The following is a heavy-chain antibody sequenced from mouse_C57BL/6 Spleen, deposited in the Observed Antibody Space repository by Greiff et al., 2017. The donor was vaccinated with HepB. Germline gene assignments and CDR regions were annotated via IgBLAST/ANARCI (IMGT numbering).Heavy chain of an antibody. CDR3: ARRHYPGFDD. D-gene: IGHD5-5*01. J-gene: IGHJ2*01. V-gene: IGHV5-17*01. CDR2: ISSGSSTI. Sequence: EVKLMESGGGLVKPGGSLKLSCAASGFTFSDYGMHWVRQAPEKGLEWVAYISSGSSTIYYADTVKGRFTISRDNAKNTLFLQMTSLRSEDTAMYYCARRHYPGFDDWGQGTTLTVSS. CDR1: GFTFSDYG.